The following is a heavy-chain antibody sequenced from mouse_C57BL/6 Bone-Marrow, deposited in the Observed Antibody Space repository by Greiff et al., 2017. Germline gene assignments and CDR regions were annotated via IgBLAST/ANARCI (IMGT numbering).Heavy chain of an antibody. V-gene: IGHV1-42*01. CDR1: GYSFTGYY. CDR2: INPSTGGT. J-gene: IGHJ2*01. Sequence: EVQLQQSGPELVKPGASVKISCKASGYSFTGYYMNWVKQSPEKSLEWIGEINPSTGGTTYNQKFKAKATLTVDKSSSTAYMQLKSLTSEDSAVYYCARQIYYDYYFDYWGQGTTLTVSS. CDR3: ARQIYYDYYFDY. D-gene: IGHD2-4*01.